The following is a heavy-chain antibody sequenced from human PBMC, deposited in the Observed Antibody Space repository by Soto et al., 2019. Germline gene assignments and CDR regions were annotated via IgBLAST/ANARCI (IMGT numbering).Heavy chain of an antibody. CDR1: GGSISSGDYY. V-gene: IGHV4-30-4*01. CDR2: IYYSGST. CDR3: ARVYVWNCIRTSCPFDY. J-gene: IGHJ4*02. D-gene: IGHD2-2*01. Sequence: SETLSLTCTVSGGSISSGDYYWSWIRQPPGKGLEWIGYIYYSGSTYYNPSLKSRVTISVDTSKNQFSLKLSSVTAADTAVYYCARVYVWNCIRTSCPFDYWGQGTLVTVS.